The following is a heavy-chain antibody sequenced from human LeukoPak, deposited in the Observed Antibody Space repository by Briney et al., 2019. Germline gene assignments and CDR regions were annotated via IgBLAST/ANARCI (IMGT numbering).Heavy chain of an antibody. J-gene: IGHJ2*01. D-gene: IGHD4-17*01. V-gene: IGHV3-48*01. CDR2: VSSSSSSM. CDR1: GFSFRIYS. CDR3: ASLILSSVATATTGDFDL. Sequence: PGGSLRLSCAASGFSFRIYSMNWVRQAPGKGLEWVSYVSSSSSSMNYADSVKGRFTISRDNAKNSLYLQMNSLRAEDTAVYYCASLILSSVATATTGDFDLWGRGTLVTVSS.